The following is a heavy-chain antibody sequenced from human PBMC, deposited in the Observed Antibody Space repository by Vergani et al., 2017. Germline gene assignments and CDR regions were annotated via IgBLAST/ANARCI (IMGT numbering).Heavy chain of an antibody. CDR2: IHHSGDT. CDR3: AGRRGSGGFVPSSYFYGMDV. Sequence: QVQLQESGPGLVKPSETLTLTCDVSDSSIMTNPYWGWFRPSPGKGLEWIGCIHHSGDTHYNSSLKSRVSISMVSSSKFSLSLTSVTAADTAIYYYAGRRGSGGFVPSSYFYGMDVWGHGTTVTVSS. J-gene: IGHJ6*02. V-gene: IGHV4-38-2*01. CDR1: DSSIMTNPY. D-gene: IGHD3-10*01.